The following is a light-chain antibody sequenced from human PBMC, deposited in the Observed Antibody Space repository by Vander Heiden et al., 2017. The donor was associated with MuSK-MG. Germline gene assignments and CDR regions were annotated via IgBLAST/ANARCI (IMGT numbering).Light chain of an antibody. J-gene: IGKJ4*01. CDR1: QSVNSY. V-gene: IGKV3-11*01. CDR3: QQRSNWPLT. CDR2: DTS. Sequence: EIELTQSPATLSLSPGAGATLSCRASQSVNSYLAWYQQRPGQAPRLLIYDTSNRATGIPARFSGSGSGTDFTLTISSLEPEDFAVYFCQQRSNWPLTFGAGTKVEIK.